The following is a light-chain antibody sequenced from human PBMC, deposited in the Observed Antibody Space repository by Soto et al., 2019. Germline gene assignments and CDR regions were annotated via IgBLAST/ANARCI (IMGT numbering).Light chain of an antibody. CDR2: GSS. CDR3: QQYGSSPPRT. J-gene: IGKJ1*01. CDR1: QRISISY. V-gene: IGKV3-20*01. Sequence: EIVLTQSPGTLSVSPGEGATLSCRAGQRISISYLAWYQQKPGQAPRLLIYGSSTRASGIPDRFSGSGSETDFTLTISNLEPEDFAVYYCQQYGSSPPRTFGQGTKVDIK.